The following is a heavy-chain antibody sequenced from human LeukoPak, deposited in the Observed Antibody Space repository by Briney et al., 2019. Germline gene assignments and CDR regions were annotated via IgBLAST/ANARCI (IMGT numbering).Heavy chain of an antibody. CDR2: ISAYNGNT. CDR1: GYTFTSYG. D-gene: IGHD6-13*01. V-gene: IGHV1-18*01. Sequence: WASVKVSCKASGYTFTSYGISWVRQAPGQGLEWMGWISAYNGNTNYAQKLQGRVTMTTDTSTSTAYMELRSLRSDDTAVYYCARDLAPGYSSSWPPNDAFDIWGQGTMVTVSS. CDR3: ARDLAPGYSSSWPPNDAFDI. J-gene: IGHJ3*02.